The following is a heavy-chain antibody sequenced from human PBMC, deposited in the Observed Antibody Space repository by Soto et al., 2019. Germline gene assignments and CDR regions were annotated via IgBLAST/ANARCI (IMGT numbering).Heavy chain of an antibody. J-gene: IGHJ4*02. Sequence: WGALVICCASSGFTFSICLMTWVGQAPGKGLEWVGNIKQDGSGKYYADSVEGRFTISRDNAKNSLYLQMNSLGAEDTAVYYCASEPGKLVTPYWGQGTMVTVSS. D-gene: IGHD3-9*01. CDR2: IKQDGSGK. V-gene: IGHV3-7*01. CDR1: GFTFSICL. CDR3: ASEPGKLVTPY.